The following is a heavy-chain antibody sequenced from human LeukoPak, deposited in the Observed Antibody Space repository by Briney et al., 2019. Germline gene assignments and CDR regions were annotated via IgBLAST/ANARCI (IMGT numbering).Heavy chain of an antibody. CDR2: MSYDGTNK. CDR1: GFTFSIYA. J-gene: IGHJ4*02. V-gene: IGHV3-30-3*01. CDR3: AKVNGRSYGSGSYPPYYFDY. D-gene: IGHD3-10*01. Sequence: GTSLRLSCAASGFTFSIYAIHWVRQAPGKGLEWVAIMSYDGTNKYYADSVKGRFTISRDNSKNTLYLQMNSLRAEDTAVYYCAKVNGRSYGSGSYPPYYFDYWGQGTLVTVSS.